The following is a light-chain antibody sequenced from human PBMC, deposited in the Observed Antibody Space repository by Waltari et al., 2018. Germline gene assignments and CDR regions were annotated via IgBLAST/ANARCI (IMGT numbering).Light chain of an antibody. V-gene: IGKV1-16*01. CDR3: QQYKKYPIT. J-gene: IGKJ5*01. CDR2: AAS. CDR1: QGITSS. Sequence: DIQMTQSPSSLSASVGDIATITCRASQGITSSLVWFQQKPGKAPKPLVYAASNLQTGVPSRFSGSGSGTDFTLTMNNLQPDDFATYYCQQYKKYPITFGQGTRLEI.